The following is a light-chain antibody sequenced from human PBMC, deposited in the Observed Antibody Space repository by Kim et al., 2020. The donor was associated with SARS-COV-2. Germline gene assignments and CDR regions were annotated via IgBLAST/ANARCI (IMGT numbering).Light chain of an antibody. CDR2: GNS. V-gene: IGLV1-40*01. Sequence: PGQGVPIFRSGGGSNIGAGYDVHWYQELPGTAPKLLIYGNSNRPSGVPDRFSGSKSGTSASLAITGLQAEDGADYYCQSYDSSLSVFGGGTQLTV. CDR3: QSYDSSLSV. CDR1: GSNIGAGYD. J-gene: IGLJ3*02.